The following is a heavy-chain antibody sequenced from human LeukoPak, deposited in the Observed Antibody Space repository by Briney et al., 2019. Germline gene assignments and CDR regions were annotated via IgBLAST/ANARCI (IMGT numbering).Heavy chain of an antibody. Sequence: PGGSLRLSCAASGFTFSSYSMNWVRQAPGKGLEWVSSISSSSSYIYYADSVKGRFTISRDNAKNSLYLQMNSLRAEDTAVYYCATDYSSSWYPGDYWGQGTLVTVSS. D-gene: IGHD6-13*01. CDR1: GFTFSSYS. CDR2: ISSSSSYI. CDR3: ATDYSSSWYPGDY. V-gene: IGHV3-21*01. J-gene: IGHJ4*02.